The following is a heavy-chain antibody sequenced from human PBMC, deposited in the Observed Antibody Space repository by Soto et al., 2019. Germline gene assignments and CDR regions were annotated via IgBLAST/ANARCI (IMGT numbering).Heavy chain of an antibody. Sequence: GGSLRLSCAASGFTFSNYAMGWVRQAPGKGLEWVSVISGSADSTYYTDSVKGRFTISRDNSKNTLFLQMNSLRAEDTAVYYCAKGGSASWYSSSDYWGQGTLVTVSS. CDR2: ISGSADST. D-gene: IGHD6-13*01. CDR1: GFTFSNYA. CDR3: AKGGSASWYSSSDY. J-gene: IGHJ4*02. V-gene: IGHV3-23*01.